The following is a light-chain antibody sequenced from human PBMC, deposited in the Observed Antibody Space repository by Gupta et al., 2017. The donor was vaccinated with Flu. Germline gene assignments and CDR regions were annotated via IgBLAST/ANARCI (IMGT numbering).Light chain of an antibody. CDR1: SSDGGGYNY. CDR3: CSYAGNSWG. V-gene: IGLV2-11*03. J-gene: IGLJ3*02. Sequence: QSFTISCTGTSSDGGGYNYVSWYQQHPGKAPNLMIYDVATRSSGVPDRFSGSKSGNKASLTISGLQADDEGDYYCCSYAGNSWGFGGGTRLT. CDR2: DVA.